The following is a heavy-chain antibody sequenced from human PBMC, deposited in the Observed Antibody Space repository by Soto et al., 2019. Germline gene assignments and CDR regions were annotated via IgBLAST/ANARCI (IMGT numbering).Heavy chain of an antibody. CDR1: GYTFTSYG. Sequence: ASVKVSCKTSGYTFTSYGISWARQAPGQGLEWMGWISTYKGKTNYPQKFQGRVTMTRDTSTTTVYMELSTLRSEGTAMYYCARGVGYSDSSGYPFDYWGQGTLVTVSS. V-gene: IGHV1-18*01. CDR2: ISTYKGKT. D-gene: IGHD3-22*01. CDR3: ARGVGYSDSSGYPFDY. J-gene: IGHJ4*02.